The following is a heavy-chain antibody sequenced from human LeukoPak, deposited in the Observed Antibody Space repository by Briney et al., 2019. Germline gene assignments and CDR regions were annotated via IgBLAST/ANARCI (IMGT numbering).Heavy chain of an antibody. D-gene: IGHD1-26*01. V-gene: IGHV3-30*18. J-gene: IGHJ4*02. CDR3: AKDPTVGVEGY. CDR1: GFTFSGYG. Sequence: GGSLRLSCAASGFTFSGYGMHWVRQAPGKGLEWVAVISYDGSNKYYADSVKGRFTISRDNSKNTLYLQMNSLRAEDTAVYYCAKDPTVGVEGYWGQGTLVTVSS. CDR2: ISYDGSNK.